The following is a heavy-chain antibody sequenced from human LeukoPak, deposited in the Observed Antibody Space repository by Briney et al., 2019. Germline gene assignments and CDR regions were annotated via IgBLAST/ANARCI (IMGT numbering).Heavy chain of an antibody. CDR3: ARGSPSSVYAFDI. V-gene: IGHV4-30-4*01. Sequence: SETLSLTCTVSGDSISSGDHYWSWIRQPPGKGLEWIGYIYYSGSTYYNPSLKSRVTISVDTSKNQFSLKLSSVTAADTAVYYCARGSPSSVYAFDIWGQGTMVTVSS. D-gene: IGHD3-22*01. CDR1: GDSISSGDHY. J-gene: IGHJ3*02. CDR2: IYYSGST.